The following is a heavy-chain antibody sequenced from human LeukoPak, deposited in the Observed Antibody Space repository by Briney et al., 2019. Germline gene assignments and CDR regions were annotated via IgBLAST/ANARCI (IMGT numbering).Heavy chain of an antibody. Sequence: SETLSLTCTVSGGSISSYYWSWIRQPPGEGLEWIGYIYYSGSTNYNPSLKSRVTISVDTSKNQFSLKLSSVTAADTAVYYCARERSGSYYDYWGQGTLVTVSS. V-gene: IGHV4-59*01. CDR1: GGSISSYY. D-gene: IGHD1-26*01. J-gene: IGHJ4*02. CDR2: IYYSGST. CDR3: ARERSGSYYDY.